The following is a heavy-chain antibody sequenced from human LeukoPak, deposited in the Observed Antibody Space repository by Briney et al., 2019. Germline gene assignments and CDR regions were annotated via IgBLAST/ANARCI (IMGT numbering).Heavy chain of an antibody. D-gene: IGHD5-18*01. V-gene: IGHV3-33*01. CDR3: ARDLQLWFEPYYYYYGMDV. Sequence: GRSLRLSCAASGFTFSSYGMHWVRQAPGKGLEWVAVIWYDGSNKYYADSVKGRFTISRDNSKNMLYLQMNSLRAEDTAVYYCARDLQLWFEPYYYYYGMDVWGKGTTVTVSS. J-gene: IGHJ6*04. CDR2: IWYDGSNK. CDR1: GFTFSSYG.